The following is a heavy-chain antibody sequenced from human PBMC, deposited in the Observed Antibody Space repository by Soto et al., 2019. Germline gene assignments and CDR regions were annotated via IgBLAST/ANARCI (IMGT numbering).Heavy chain of an antibody. V-gene: IGHV5-10-1*01. CDR1: VYSFTSYW. CDR3: ATLNCSGGSCYSDYYYYYGMDV. D-gene: IGHD2-15*01. J-gene: IGHJ6*02. CDR2: IDPSDSYT. Sequence: GESLKISCKGSVYSFTSYWISWARQMPGKGLEWMGRIDPSDSYTNYSPSFQGHVTISADKSISTAYLQWSSLKASDTAMYYCATLNCSGGSCYSDYYYYYGMDVWGQGTTVTVSS.